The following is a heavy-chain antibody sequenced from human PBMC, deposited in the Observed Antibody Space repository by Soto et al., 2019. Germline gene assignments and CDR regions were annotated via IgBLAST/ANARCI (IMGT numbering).Heavy chain of an antibody. CDR2: ISDSGGAT. Sequence: VQPGGSLRLSCAASGFTFSAYAMSWVRQAPGKGLEWVSVISDSGGATYYADSVKGRFTISRDNSKNTLYLQMNSLRAEDTAVYYCARQDYSTTWYLKYWGQGTLVTVSS. D-gene: IGHD6-13*01. CDR3: ARQDYSTTWYLKY. V-gene: IGHV3-23*01. J-gene: IGHJ4*02. CDR1: GFTFSAYA.